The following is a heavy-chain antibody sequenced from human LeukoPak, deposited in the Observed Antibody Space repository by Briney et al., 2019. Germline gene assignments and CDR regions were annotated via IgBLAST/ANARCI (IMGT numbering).Heavy chain of an antibody. CDR3: ARRYSYAYGYLDY. CDR1: GYTFTGYY. CDR2: INTNSGGT. D-gene: IGHD5-18*01. Sequence: ASVKVSCKASGYTFTGYYMHWVRQAPGQGFEWMGWINTNSGGTNYAQKFQGTVTMTRDTSISTAYMELNSQRSDDTAVYYCARRYSYAYGYLDYWGQGTLVPVSS. V-gene: IGHV1-2*02. J-gene: IGHJ4*02.